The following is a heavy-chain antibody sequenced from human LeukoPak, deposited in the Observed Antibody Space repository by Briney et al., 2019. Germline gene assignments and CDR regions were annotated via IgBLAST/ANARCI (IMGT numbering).Heavy chain of an antibody. Sequence: GGSLRLSCAASGFTFSGSAMHWVRQASGKGLEWFGRIRSKANSYATAYAASVKGRFTISRDDSKNTAYLQMNSLKTEDTAVYYCTRARYDYVWGNLDYWGQGTLVTVSS. CDR2: IRSKANSYAT. V-gene: IGHV3-73*01. J-gene: IGHJ4*02. CDR3: TRARYDYVWGNLDY. D-gene: IGHD3-16*01. CDR1: GFTFSGSA.